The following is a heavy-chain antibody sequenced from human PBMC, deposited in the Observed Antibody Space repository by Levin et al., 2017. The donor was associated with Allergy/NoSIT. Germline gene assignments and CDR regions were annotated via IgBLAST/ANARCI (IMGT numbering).Heavy chain of an antibody. Sequence: AASVKVSCKASGYTFTGYYLHWVREAPGQGLQWMGWINPNSGATTYAQKFQGRVTMTRDTSISTAYLELGTLRSDDTALYYCARDLRGDLIYLDYWGQGTLITVSS. J-gene: IGHJ4*02. CDR2: INPNSGAT. CDR3: ARDLRGDLIYLDY. D-gene: IGHD2-8*01. V-gene: IGHV1-2*02. CDR1: GYTFTGYY.